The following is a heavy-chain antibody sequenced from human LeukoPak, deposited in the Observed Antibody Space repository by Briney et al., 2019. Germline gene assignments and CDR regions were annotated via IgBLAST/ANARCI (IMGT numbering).Heavy chain of an antibody. J-gene: IGHJ3*02. CDR3: ARHNCGDYVYAFDI. CDR1: GFTFSSYG. Sequence: GGSLRLSCAASGFTFSSYGMHWVRQAPGKGLEWVAVIWYDGSNKYYADSVKGRFTISRDNSKNTLYLQMNSLRAEDTAVYYCARHNCGDYVYAFDIWGQGTMVTVSS. D-gene: IGHD4-17*01. V-gene: IGHV3-33*01. CDR2: IWYDGSNK.